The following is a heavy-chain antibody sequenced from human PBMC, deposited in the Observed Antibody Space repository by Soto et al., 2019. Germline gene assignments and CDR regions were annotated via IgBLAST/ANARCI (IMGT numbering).Heavy chain of an antibody. CDR1: GFNFRAYS. Sequence: EVQLVESGGGLVQPGESLRLSCVVSGFNFRAYSMNWVRQAPGKGLEWISYISSTSTTLYYADSVKGRFTISRDTDQKSLFLQMNSLRAGDTAVYYCVRDSGDYPDYWGQGTQVTVSS. CDR2: ISSTSTTL. J-gene: IGHJ4*02. D-gene: IGHD4-17*01. V-gene: IGHV3-48*01. CDR3: VRDSGDYPDY.